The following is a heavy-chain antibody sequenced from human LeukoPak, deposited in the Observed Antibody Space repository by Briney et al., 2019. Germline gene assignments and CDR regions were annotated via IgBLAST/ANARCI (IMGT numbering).Heavy chain of an antibody. D-gene: IGHD3-10*01. Sequence: PSETLSLTCAVYGGSFSGYYWSWIRQPPGKGLEWIGEINHSGSTNYNPSLKSRVTISVDTSKNQFSLKLSSVTAADTAVYYCARRRGGYYYGSGSYYNRPAYYYGMDVWDQGTTVTVSS. CDR1: GGSFSGYY. J-gene: IGHJ6*02. V-gene: IGHV4-34*01. CDR2: INHSGST. CDR3: ARRRGGYYYGSGSYYNRPAYYYGMDV.